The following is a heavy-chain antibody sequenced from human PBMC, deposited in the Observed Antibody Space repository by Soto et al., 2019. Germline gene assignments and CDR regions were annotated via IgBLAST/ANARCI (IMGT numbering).Heavy chain of an antibody. CDR2: INPNSGGT. J-gene: IGHJ3*02. D-gene: IGHD3-22*01. CDR1: GYTFTGYY. CDR3: ARATGWXVKYYYDSSGYPGAFDI. Sequence: GASVKVSCKASGYTFTGYYMHWVRQAPGQGLEWRGWINPNSGGTNYAQKFQGWVTMTRDTSISTAYMELSRLRSDDTAVYYCARATGWXVKYYYDSSGYPGAFDIWGQGTMVTVSS. V-gene: IGHV1-2*04.